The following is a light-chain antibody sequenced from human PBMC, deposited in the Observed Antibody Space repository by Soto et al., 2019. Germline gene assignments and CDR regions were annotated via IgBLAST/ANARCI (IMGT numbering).Light chain of an antibody. CDR3: QQYNTYWET. Sequence: DIQMTQSPSTLSASVGDRVTITCRASQSISSWLAWYQQKPGKAPKLLIYDASSLGSGVPSRFSGSASGTEFTLTISSLQPDDFATYYCQQYNTYWETFGQGTKVEIK. J-gene: IGKJ1*01. V-gene: IGKV1-5*01. CDR2: DAS. CDR1: QSISSW.